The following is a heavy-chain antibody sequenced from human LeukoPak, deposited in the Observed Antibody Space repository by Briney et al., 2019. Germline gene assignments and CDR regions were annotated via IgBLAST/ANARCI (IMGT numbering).Heavy chain of an antibody. J-gene: IGHJ4*02. CDR2: IKPNSGGT. Sequence: ASVKVSCKASGYTFTGYYMHWVRQVPGQALEWMGWIKPNSGGTNYAQKFQGRVTMTRDTSITTAYMELSRLRSDDTAVYYCARGFSSWYLSPYYLEYCGQGTPVTVSS. CDR1: GYTFTGYY. CDR3: ARGFSSWYLSPYYLEY. D-gene: IGHD6-13*01. V-gene: IGHV1-2*02.